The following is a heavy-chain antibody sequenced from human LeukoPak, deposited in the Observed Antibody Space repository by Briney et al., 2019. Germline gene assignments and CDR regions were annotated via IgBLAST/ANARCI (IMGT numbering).Heavy chain of an antibody. D-gene: IGHD3-16*01. CDR2: ISTSGNSI. Sequence: SGGSLRLSCAASGFTLSAFPLNWARQAPGKGREWGSYISTSGNSIFYADSVECRFTISRDNANNSLSLQVNRLRAEDTAVYYCARGARRYAPFDLWGQGTLVTVSS. V-gene: IGHV3-48*04. CDR3: ARGARRYAPFDL. J-gene: IGHJ4*02. CDR1: GFTLSAFP.